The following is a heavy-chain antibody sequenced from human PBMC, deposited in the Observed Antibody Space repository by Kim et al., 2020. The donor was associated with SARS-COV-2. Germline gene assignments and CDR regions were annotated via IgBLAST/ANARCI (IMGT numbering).Heavy chain of an antibody. V-gene: IGHV1-18*04. CDR2: INAYNGNT. D-gene: IGHD4-4*01. CDR1: GYTFTSYG. Sequence: ASVKVSCKASGYTFTSYGISWVRQATGQGLEWMGWINAYNGNTIYAQKLQGRVTMTTDTSTSTAYMELRSLRSDDTAVYYCARDPMATITDAFDIWGQGTMVTVSS. CDR3: ARDPMATITDAFDI. J-gene: IGHJ3*02.